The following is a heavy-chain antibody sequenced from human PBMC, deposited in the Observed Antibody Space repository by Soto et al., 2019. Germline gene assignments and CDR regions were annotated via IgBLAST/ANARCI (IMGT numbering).Heavy chain of an antibody. CDR3: ARESGDNWTYEVY. Sequence: QVLLQESGPGLVKPSETLSLTCTVSGGFIRDYSMSWIRQSAGKGLEWVGRVHINGNTHYNPSLRGRVTMSVDTSHNQFHLRVTSVTAADTAVYYCARESGDNWTYEVYWGQGTLVGVSS. CDR2: VHINGNT. D-gene: IGHD1-7*01. J-gene: IGHJ4*02. V-gene: IGHV4-4*07. CDR1: GGFIRDYS.